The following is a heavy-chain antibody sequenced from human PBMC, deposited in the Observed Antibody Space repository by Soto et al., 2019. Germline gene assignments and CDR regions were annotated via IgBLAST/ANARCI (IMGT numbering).Heavy chain of an antibody. J-gene: IGHJ4*02. Sequence: ASVKVSCKASGYTFTSYYIHWVRQAPGQGLEWMGVINPSGGSTSHAQKFQGRVTITRDTSAGTAYMELSSLRSEDTAVYYCARGLNGYLYYFDYWGQGTLVTVSS. CDR2: INPSGGST. CDR3: ARGLNGYLYYFDY. D-gene: IGHD5-18*01. V-gene: IGHV1-46*01. CDR1: GYTFTSYY.